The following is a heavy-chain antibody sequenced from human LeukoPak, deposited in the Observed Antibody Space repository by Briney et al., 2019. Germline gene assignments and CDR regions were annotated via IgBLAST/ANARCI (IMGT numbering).Heavy chain of an antibody. CDR3: ARDRDYVWGSYLWGYFDY. V-gene: IGHV4-59*01. Sequence: PSETLSLTCTVSGGSISGYYWSWIRQPPGKGLEWIGYIYYSGSTDYNPSLKSRVTISVDTSKNQFSLKLSPVTAADTAVYYCARDRDYVWGSYLWGYFDYWGQGTLVTVSS. D-gene: IGHD3-16*02. J-gene: IGHJ4*02. CDR1: GGSISGYY. CDR2: IYYSGST.